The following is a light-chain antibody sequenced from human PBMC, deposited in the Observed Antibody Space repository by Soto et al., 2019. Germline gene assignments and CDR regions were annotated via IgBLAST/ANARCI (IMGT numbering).Light chain of an antibody. Sequence: QSVLTQPASASGSPGQSVTISCTGTISDVGGYNYVSWYQQHPGKAPKLMIYEVSERPSGVPDRFSGSKSGNTASLPLSGLQAEDEADYYCGSSAVDNNYVAFGGGTKLTVL. CDR2: EVS. CDR3: GSSAVDNNYVA. V-gene: IGLV2-8*01. CDR1: ISDVGGYNY. J-gene: IGLJ2*01.